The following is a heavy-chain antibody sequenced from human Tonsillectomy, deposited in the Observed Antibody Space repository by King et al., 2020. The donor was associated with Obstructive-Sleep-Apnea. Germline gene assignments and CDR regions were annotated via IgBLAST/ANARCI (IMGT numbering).Heavy chain of an antibody. CDR3: AREVQRWLQGYFDY. V-gene: IGHV3-30-3*01. Sequence: VQLVESGGGVVQPGRSLRLSCAASGFTFSSYALHWVRQAPGKGLEWVAVISYDGSNKYYADSVKGRFTISRDNSKNTLYLQMNSLRAEDTAVYYCAREVQRWLQGYFDYWGEGTLVTVSS. CDR2: ISYDGSNK. J-gene: IGHJ4*02. CDR1: GFTFSSYA. D-gene: IGHD5-24*01.